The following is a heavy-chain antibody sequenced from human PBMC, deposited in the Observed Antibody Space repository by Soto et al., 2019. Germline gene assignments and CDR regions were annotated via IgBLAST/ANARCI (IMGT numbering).Heavy chain of an antibody. CDR2: INPSGGST. J-gene: IGHJ6*02. CDR3: ARGAKPIVGGVSRTSRYGMDV. Sequence: VASVKVSCKASGYTFTSYYMHWVRQAPGQGLEWMGIINPSGGSTSYAQKLQGRVTMTRDTSTSTVYMELSSLRSEDTAVYYCARGAKPIVGGVSRTSRYGMDVRRQGTTGAVCS. D-gene: IGHD3-3*02. V-gene: IGHV1-46*01. CDR1: GYTFTSYY.